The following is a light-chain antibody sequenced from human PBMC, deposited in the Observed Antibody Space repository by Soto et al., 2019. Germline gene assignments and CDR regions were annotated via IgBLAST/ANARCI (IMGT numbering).Light chain of an antibody. CDR1: SSNIGRNT. CDR2: GNN. Sequence: QSALTQPPSASGTPGQRVTISCSGSSSNIGRNTVNWFQQFPGTAPTLLIYGNNQRPSGVPDRFSGSKSGTSASLAISGLQSEDEADYYCAAWDDSLSGGYVFGTGTKVTVL. CDR3: AAWDDSLSGGYV. J-gene: IGLJ1*01. V-gene: IGLV1-44*01.